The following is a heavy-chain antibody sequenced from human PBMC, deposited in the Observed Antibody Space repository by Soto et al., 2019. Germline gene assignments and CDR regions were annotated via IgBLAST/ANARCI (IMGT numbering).Heavy chain of an antibody. Sequence: AAVKVSGKASGCTFTSHGISWVRQAPGQGLGWMGWISAYNGNTNYAQKLQGRVTMTTDTSTSTAYMELRSLRSDDTAVYYCARSLTGRSWFDPWGQGTLVTVSS. V-gene: IGHV1-18*04. D-gene: IGHD3-9*01. CDR1: GCTFTSHG. J-gene: IGHJ5*02. CDR3: ARSLTGRSWFDP. CDR2: ISAYNGNT.